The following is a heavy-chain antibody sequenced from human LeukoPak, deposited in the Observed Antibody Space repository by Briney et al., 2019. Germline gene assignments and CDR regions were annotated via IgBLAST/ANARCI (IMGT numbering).Heavy chain of an antibody. Sequence: GGSLRLSCAASGFTFSSYAMSWVRQAPGKGLEWVSAISGSGGSTYYADSVKGRFTISRDNSKNTLYLQMNSLRAEDTAVYYCAKGRYFDWLFRGYFDYWGQGTLVTVSS. CDR3: AKGRYFDWLFRGYFDY. J-gene: IGHJ4*02. CDR2: ISGSGGST. V-gene: IGHV3-23*01. D-gene: IGHD3-9*01. CDR1: GFTFSSYA.